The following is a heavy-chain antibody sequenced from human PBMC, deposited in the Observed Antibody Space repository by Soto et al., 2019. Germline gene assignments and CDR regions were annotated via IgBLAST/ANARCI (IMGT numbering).Heavy chain of an antibody. CDR2: IKSKTDGGTT. J-gene: IGHJ6*02. Sequence: GGSLRLSCAASGFTFSNAWMSWVRQAPGKGLEWVGRIKSKTDGGTTDYAAPVKGRFTISRDDSKNTLYLQMNSLKTEDTAVYYCTTDRAYYDFWSGYYTSYYGMDVWGQGTTVTVSS. CDR1: GFTFSNAW. V-gene: IGHV3-15*07. D-gene: IGHD3-3*01. CDR3: TTDRAYYDFWSGYYTSYYGMDV.